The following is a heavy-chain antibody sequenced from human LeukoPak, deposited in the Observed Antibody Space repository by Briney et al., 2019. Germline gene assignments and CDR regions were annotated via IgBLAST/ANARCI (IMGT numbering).Heavy chain of an antibody. V-gene: IGHV4-61*02. J-gene: IGHJ3*02. CDR3: ASGGWHYYGSGSYYLWPDAFDI. CDR2: IYTSGST. Sequence: SETLSLTCTVSGGSISSGSYYWSWIRQPAGKGLEWIGRIYTSGSTNYNPSLKSRVTMSVDTSKNQFSLKLSSVTAADTAVYYCASGGWHYYGSGSYYLWPDAFDIWGQGTMVTVSS. CDR1: GGSISSGSYY. D-gene: IGHD3-10*01.